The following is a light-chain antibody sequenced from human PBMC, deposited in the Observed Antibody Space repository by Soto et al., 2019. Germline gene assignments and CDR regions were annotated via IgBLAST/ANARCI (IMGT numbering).Light chain of an antibody. CDR1: QSVSSSY. V-gene: IGKV3-20*01. Sequence: EIVLTQSPGTLSLSPGERATLSCRASQSVSSSYLAWYQQKPGQAPRLLIYGASSRATGIPDRFSGSGSGTDSTLTISRLEPEDFALYYCQQYVSSHFTFGPGTKVDIK. J-gene: IGKJ3*01. CDR3: QQYVSSHFT. CDR2: GAS.